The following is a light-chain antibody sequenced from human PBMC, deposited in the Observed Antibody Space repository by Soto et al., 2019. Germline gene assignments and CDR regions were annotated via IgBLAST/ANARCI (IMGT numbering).Light chain of an antibody. CDR1: SSDIGRYKF. J-gene: IGLJ2*01. V-gene: IGLV2-14*01. CDR3: SSSTNTNTLVI. Sequence: ALTQPASVSGSPGQSVTISCTGTSSDIGRYKFVSWFQQHPGKAPKPLIFEGTNRPSGVSNRFSGSKSGNTASLTISGLQAEDEAIYFCSSSTNTNTLVIFGGGTKVTVL. CDR2: EGT.